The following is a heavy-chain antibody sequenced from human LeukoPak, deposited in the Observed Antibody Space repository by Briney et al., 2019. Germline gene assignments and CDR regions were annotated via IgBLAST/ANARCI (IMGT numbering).Heavy chain of an antibody. CDR3: ASVRKERTIRSGFDY. Sequence: GGSLRLSCAASGFTFSSYAMHWVRQAPGKGLEWVAVISYDGSNKYYADSVKGRFTISRDNSKNTLYLQMNSLRAEDTAVYYCASVRKERTIRSGFDYWGQGTLVTVSS. CDR1: GFTFSSYA. J-gene: IGHJ4*02. CDR2: ISYDGSNK. D-gene: IGHD6-25*01. V-gene: IGHV3-30-3*01.